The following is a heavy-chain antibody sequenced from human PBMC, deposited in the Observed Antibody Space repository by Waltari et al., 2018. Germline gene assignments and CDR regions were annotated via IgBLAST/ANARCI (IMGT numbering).Heavy chain of an antibody. CDR1: GYTFTSYD. CDR3: ARGPVVRGAKPGSLYYFDY. Sequence: QVLLVQSGAEVKKPGASVKVSCKASGYTFTSYDINWVRQAPGQGLEWMGWMNPNSGNTGYAQNVQGRVTMTRNTSISTAYMELSSLRSEDTAVYYCARGPVVRGAKPGSLYYFDYWGQGTLVTVSS. D-gene: IGHD3-10*01. J-gene: IGHJ4*02. CDR2: MNPNSGNT. V-gene: IGHV1-8*01.